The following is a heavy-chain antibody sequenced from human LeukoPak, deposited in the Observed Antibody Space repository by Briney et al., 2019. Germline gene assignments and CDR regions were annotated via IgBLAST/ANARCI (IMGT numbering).Heavy chain of an antibody. J-gene: IGHJ4*02. CDR2: INNDGVST. Sequence: GGSLRLSCATSGFTLSSYWMHWVRQVPGTGLEWLSRINNDGVSTSYADSVKGRFTISRDNAKNTLYLQMNSLRVEDTAVYYCARAPTVLVGYCSSSSCQADYWGQGTLVTVSS. CDR3: ARAPTVLVGYCSSSSCQADY. D-gene: IGHD2-2*01. CDR1: GFTLSSYW. V-gene: IGHV3-74*01.